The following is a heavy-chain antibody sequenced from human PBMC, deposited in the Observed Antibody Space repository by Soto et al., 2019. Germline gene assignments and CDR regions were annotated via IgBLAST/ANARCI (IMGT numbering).Heavy chain of an antibody. CDR3: ARGHLPGGNTFYYDY. Sequence: QVQLQQWGAGLLKPSETLTLTCTVYGGSFSGNYWSWIRQPPGMGLEWIGEISHSGSGTNYNPSLKSRVTISVDTSKNQISLKLSSVTAADPAMYYCARGHLPGGNTFYYDYWGQGTLVSVSS. D-gene: IGHD2-15*01. J-gene: IGHJ4*02. CDR2: ISHSGSGT. V-gene: IGHV4-34*01. CDR1: GGSFSGNY.